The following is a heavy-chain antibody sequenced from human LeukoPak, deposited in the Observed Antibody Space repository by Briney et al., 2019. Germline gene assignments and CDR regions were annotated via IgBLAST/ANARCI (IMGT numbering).Heavy chain of an antibody. D-gene: IGHD3-16*01. V-gene: IGHV3-30*03. J-gene: IGHJ4*02. CDR1: GFTFSSYG. CDR2: ISYDGSDK. CDR3: ARDQGAWGYGYNFDY. Sequence: GGSLRLSCAASGFTFSSYGMHWVRQAPGKGLEWVAVISYDGSDKYYADSVKGRFTIARDNSKNTLHLQMISLRAEDTAVYYCARDQGAWGYGYNFDYWGQGTLVTVSS.